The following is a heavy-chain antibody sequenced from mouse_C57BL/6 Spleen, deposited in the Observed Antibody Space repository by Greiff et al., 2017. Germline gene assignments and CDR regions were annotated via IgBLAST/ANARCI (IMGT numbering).Heavy chain of an antibody. J-gene: IGHJ3*01. CDR3: ASDGYYEWFAY. CDR2: IYPGDGDT. V-gene: IGHV1-82*01. Sequence: VQLQQSGPELVKPGASVKISCKASGYAFSSSWMNWVKQRPGKGLEWIGRIYPGDGDTNYNGKFKGKATLTADKSSSTAYMQLSSRTSEDSAVYFCASDGYYEWFAYWGQGTLVTVSA. D-gene: IGHD2-3*01. CDR1: GYAFSSSW.